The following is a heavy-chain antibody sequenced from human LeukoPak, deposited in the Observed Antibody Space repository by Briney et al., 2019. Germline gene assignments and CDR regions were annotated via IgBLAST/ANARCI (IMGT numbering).Heavy chain of an antibody. D-gene: IGHD4-17*01. CDR2: ISISGSKT. J-gene: IGHJ4*02. V-gene: IGHV3-23*01. Sequence: GGSLRLSCAASEFSFSSHAMTWVRQAPGKGLEWVSAISISGSKTYYADSVKGRFTISRDNSKNTLYLQMNSLRAEDTAVYYCANEIRPNDYWGQGTQVTVSS. CDR3: ANEIRPNDY. CDR1: EFSFSSHA.